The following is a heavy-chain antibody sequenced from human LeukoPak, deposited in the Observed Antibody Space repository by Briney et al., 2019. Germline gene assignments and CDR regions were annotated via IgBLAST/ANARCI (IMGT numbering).Heavy chain of an antibody. CDR2: INPNSGGT. J-gene: IGHJ4*02. Sequence: ASVKVSCKASGYTFTVYYIHWVRQAPGQGLEWMGWINPNSGGTNYAQKFQGRVTMTRDTSISTVYMELRRLRSDDRAVYYCARGPPTIVVVITTGDFDSWGQGTLVTVSS. CDR1: GYTFTVYY. V-gene: IGHV1-2*02. CDR3: ARGPPTIVVVITTGDFDS. D-gene: IGHD3-22*01.